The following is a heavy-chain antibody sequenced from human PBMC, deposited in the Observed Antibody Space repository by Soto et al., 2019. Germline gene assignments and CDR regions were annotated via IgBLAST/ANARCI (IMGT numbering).Heavy chain of an antibody. CDR1: GYTFTTYD. J-gene: IGHJ4*02. D-gene: IGHD3-10*01. CDR2: INPNSGNI. V-gene: IGHV1-8*01. CDR3: ARGRASGSYYLLDY. Sequence: ASVKVSCKASGYTFTTYDINCVRQATGHVLEWMGWINPNSGNIGYAQRFQGRVTMTRDTAIRTAYMEVSSLRSDDTAVYYCARGRASGSYYLLDYWGQGTLVTVSS.